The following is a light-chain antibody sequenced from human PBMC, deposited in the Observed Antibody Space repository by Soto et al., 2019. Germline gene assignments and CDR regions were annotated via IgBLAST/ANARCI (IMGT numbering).Light chain of an antibody. CDR2: EVS. V-gene: IGLV2-18*02. Sequence: QSALTQPPSVSGSPGQSVTISCTGTSTDFVSYNRVSWYQQPPGTAPKLMIYEVSKRPSGVPDRFSGSKSGNTASLTISGLQAADEADYYCSSYTNINTRACVFGTRTKVTVL. CDR1: STDFVSYNR. J-gene: IGLJ1*01. CDR3: SSYTNINTRACV.